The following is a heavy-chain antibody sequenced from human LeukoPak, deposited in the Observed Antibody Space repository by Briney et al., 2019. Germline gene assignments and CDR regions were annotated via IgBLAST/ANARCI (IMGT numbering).Heavy chain of an antibody. CDR1: GGSIRSNY. CDR3: ARDLKSGWTKGDWFDP. CDR2: IYHSGST. V-gene: IGHV4-59*12. J-gene: IGHJ5*02. Sequence: SETLSLTCTVSGGSIRSNYWSWIRQPPGKGLEWIGYIYHSGSTYYNPSLKSRVTISVDRSKNQFSLKLSSVTAADTAVYYCARDLKSGWTKGDWFDPWGQGTLVTVSS. D-gene: IGHD6-19*01.